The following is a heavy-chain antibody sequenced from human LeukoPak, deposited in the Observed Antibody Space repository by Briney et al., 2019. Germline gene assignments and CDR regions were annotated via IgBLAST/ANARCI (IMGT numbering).Heavy chain of an antibody. V-gene: IGHV3-43*01. Sequence: GGSLRLSCAASGFTFDDYTMHWVRQAPGKGLEWVSLISWDGGSTYYADSVKGRFTISRDNSKNSLYLQMNSLSTEDTALYYCTRDPTGDRHWYFDLWGRGTLVTVSS. CDR1: GFTFDDYT. CDR3: TRDPTGDRHWYFDL. CDR2: ISWDGGST. D-gene: IGHD7-27*01. J-gene: IGHJ2*01.